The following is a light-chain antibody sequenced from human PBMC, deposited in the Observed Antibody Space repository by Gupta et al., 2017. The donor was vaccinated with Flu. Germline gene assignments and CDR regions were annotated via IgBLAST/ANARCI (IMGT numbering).Light chain of an antibody. V-gene: IGKV1-39*01. J-gene: IGKJ4*01. Sequence: DIQRTQSPSSLSASVGDRVTITCRASQSISSYLNWYQQKPGKAPKLLIYAASSLQSGVPSRFSGSGSGTDFTLTISRLQPEDFATYYCQQSYSTPLPFGGGTKVEIK. CDR2: AAS. CDR3: QQSYSTPLP. CDR1: QSISSY.